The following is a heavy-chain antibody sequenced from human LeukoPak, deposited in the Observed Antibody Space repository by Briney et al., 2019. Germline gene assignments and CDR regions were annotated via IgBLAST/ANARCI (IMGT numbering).Heavy chain of an antibody. D-gene: IGHD3-10*01. CDR1: GSTFDDYA. J-gene: IGHJ6*02. V-gene: IGHV3-9*01. CDR3: AKDIFRGFDGMDV. Sequence: GRSLRLSCAASGSTFDDYAMHWVRQAPGKGLEWVSGISWNSGSIGYADSVKGRFTISRDNAKSSLYLQMHSLRAEDTALYYCAKDIFRGFDGMDVWGQGTTVTVPS. CDR2: ISWNSGSI.